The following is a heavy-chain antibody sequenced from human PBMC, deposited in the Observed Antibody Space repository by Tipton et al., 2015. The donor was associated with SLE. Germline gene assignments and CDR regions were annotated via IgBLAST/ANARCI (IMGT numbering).Heavy chain of an antibody. J-gene: IGHJ4*02. D-gene: IGHD3-9*01. V-gene: IGHV4-59*12. Sequence: TLSLTCTVSGGSMSNYYWSWIRQPPGKGLEWIGYIYYSGSTNYNPSLKSRVTISVDTSKNQFSLKLSSVTAADTAVYYCARGILTGPYSPPHYWGQGTLVTVSS. CDR3: ARGILTGPYSPPHY. CDR1: GGSMSNYY. CDR2: IYYSGST.